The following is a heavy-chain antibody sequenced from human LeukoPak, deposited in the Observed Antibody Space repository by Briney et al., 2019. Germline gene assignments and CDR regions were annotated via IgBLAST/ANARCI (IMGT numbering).Heavy chain of an antibody. J-gene: IGHJ3*02. CDR3: ARCPIGAFDI. CDR1: GFTVSSNY. Sequence: PGGSLRLSCGASGFTVSSNYMSWVRQAPGKGLEWVSVIYSGGSTYYADSVKGRFTISRDNSKNTLYLQMNSLRAEDTAVYYCARCPIGAFDIWGQGTMVTVSS. V-gene: IGHV3-53*01. D-gene: IGHD2-15*01. CDR2: IYSGGST.